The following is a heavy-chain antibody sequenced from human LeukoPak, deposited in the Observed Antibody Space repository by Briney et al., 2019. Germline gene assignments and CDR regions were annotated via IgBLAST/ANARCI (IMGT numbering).Heavy chain of an antibody. J-gene: IGHJ5*02. V-gene: IGHV1-2*02. CDR3: ARLRLITMVRGSWFDP. Sequence: ASVKVSCKASGYTFTGYYMHWVRQAPGQGLEWMGWINPNSGGTNYAQKFQGRVTMTRDTSISTAYMELSRLRSDDTAVYYCARLRLITMVRGSWFDPWGQGTLVTVSS. CDR1: GYTFTGYY. D-gene: IGHD3-10*01. CDR2: INPNSGGT.